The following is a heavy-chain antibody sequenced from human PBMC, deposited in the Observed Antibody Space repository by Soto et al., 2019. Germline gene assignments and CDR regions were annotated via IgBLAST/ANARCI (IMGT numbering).Heavy chain of an antibody. CDR1: GYSFTSYW. V-gene: IGHV5-51*01. CDR3: ASQEMATKNVDAFDI. CDR2: IYPGDSDT. D-gene: IGHD5-12*01. Sequence: GESLKICCKGSGYSFTSYWIGWVRQMPGKGPELMGIIYPGDSDTRYSPSFQGQVTISADKSISTAYLQWSSLKASDTAMYYCASQEMATKNVDAFDIWGQGTMVTVSS. J-gene: IGHJ3*02.